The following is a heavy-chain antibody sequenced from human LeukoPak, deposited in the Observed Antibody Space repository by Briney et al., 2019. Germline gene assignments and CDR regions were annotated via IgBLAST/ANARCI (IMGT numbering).Heavy chain of an antibody. Sequence: PSETLSLTCTVSGGSISSAGYYWSWIRQHPGKGLEWIGYIYYSGSTDYNPSLKSRVTISIDTSKNQFSLKLSSVAAADTAAYFCARHLLRGFYYGMDVWGQGTTVTVSS. CDR2: IYYSGST. CDR3: ARHLLRGFYYGMDV. CDR1: GGSISSAGYY. V-gene: IGHV4-31*03. J-gene: IGHJ6*02. D-gene: IGHD3-10*01.